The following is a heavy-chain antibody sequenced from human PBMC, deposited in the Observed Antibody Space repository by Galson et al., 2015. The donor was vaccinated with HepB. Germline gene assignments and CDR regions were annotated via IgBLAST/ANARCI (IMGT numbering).Heavy chain of an antibody. Sequence: SLRLSCAASGFPFRTYAMHWVRQAPGKGLEWVAVTSFDGRNKYYGDSVKGRFTISRDNSKNTLYLQMSSLRVEDTAVYYCARDRVGLRSIYYPGTDVWGPGTTVTVSS. CDR3: ARDRVGLRSIYYPGTDV. V-gene: IGHV3-30*04. J-gene: IGHJ6*02. D-gene: IGHD5-12*01. CDR1: GFPFRTYA. CDR2: TSFDGRNK.